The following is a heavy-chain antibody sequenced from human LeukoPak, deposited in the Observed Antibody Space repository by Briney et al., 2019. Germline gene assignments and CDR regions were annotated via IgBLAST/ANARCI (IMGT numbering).Heavy chain of an antibody. CDR2: INTNTGNP. CDR3: ARNNADGEGRFSY. CDR1: GYSFIKYD. D-gene: IGHD3-10*01. Sequence: ASVRVSCKASGYSFIKYDMNWVRQAPGQGLEWMGWINTNTGNPTYAQGFTGRFVFSLDTSVSTAYLQISGLKAEDTAVYYCARNNADGEGRFSYWGQGTLVTVSS. V-gene: IGHV7-4-1*02. J-gene: IGHJ4*02.